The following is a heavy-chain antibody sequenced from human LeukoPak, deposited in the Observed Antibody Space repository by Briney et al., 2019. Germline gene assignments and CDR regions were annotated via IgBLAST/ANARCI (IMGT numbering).Heavy chain of an antibody. V-gene: IGHV4-59*08. J-gene: IGHJ4*02. CDR3: ARHSYAIGSRFGY. CDR2: VYYSGST. D-gene: IGHD2-8*01. Sequence: PSETLSLTCTVSGGSITTYYWSWIRQPPGKGLEWIGYVYYSGSTNYNPSLKSRVTILVDTPKNQFSLKLSSVTAADTAVYYCARHSYAIGSRFGYWGQGTLVTVSS. CDR1: GGSITTYY.